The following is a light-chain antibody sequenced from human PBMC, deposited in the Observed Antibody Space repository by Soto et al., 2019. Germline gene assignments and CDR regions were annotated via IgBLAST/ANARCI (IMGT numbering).Light chain of an antibody. V-gene: IGLV2-14*01. CDR1: SSDVGGYTY. Sequence: QSALTQPASVSGSPGQSITISCTGTSSDVGGYTYVSWYQQHPVKAPKLMIYQVSNRPSGVSNRFSGSKSGNTASLTISGLQTEDEADYYCSSYTNSNTRVFGGGTKLTVL. CDR3: SSYTNSNTRV. J-gene: IGLJ3*02. CDR2: QVS.